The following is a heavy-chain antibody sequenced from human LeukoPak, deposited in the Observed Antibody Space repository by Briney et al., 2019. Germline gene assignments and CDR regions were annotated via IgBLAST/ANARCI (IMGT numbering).Heavy chain of an antibody. Sequence: GGSLRLSCAASGFTFSSYEMNWVRQAPGKGLEWVSYISSSGSTICYADSVKGRFTISRDNAKNSLYLQMNSLRAEDTAVYYCARGAYSGSYYVFDYWGQGTLVTVSS. D-gene: IGHD1-26*01. V-gene: IGHV3-48*03. CDR1: GFTFSSYE. CDR2: ISSSGSTI. J-gene: IGHJ4*02. CDR3: ARGAYSGSYYVFDY.